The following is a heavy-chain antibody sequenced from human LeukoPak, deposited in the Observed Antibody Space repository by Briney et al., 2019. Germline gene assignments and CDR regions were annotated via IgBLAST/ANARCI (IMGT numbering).Heavy chain of an antibody. V-gene: IGHV3-30*03. CDR1: GFTFSSYG. CDR2: ISYDGSNK. D-gene: IGHD2-2*01. J-gene: IGHJ3*02. Sequence: GGSLRLSCAASGFTFSSYGMHWVRQAPGKGLEWVAVISYDGSNKYYADSVKGRFTISRDNSKNTLYLQMNSLRAEDTAVYYCARGGTGDIVVVPAAQKGAFDIWGQGTMVTVSS. CDR3: ARGGTGDIVVVPAAQKGAFDI.